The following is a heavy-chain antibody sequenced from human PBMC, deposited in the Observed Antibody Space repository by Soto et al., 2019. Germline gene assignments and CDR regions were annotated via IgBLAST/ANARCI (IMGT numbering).Heavy chain of an antibody. CDR1: GYIFTNYA. CDR2: INAGNGYT. J-gene: IGHJ2*01. V-gene: IGHV1-3*01. Sequence: QVQLVQSGAEVKKPGASVKVSCKASGYIFTNYAMHWVRQAPGQGLEWMGWINAGNGYTKYSQKLQGRVTITRDTPATTAYMDVTSLRSEDTAVYYCARGAALYVGHWYFDLWGRGTLVTVSS. CDR3: ARGAALYVGHWYFDL. D-gene: IGHD3-10*02.